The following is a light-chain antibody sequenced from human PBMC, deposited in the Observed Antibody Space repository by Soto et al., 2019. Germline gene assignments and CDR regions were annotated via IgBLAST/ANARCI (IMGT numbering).Light chain of an antibody. J-gene: IGKJ4*01. V-gene: IGKV3-15*01. CDR1: QNVNSN. CDR3: QQYNSWPLT. CDR2: GAS. Sequence: EIVMTQSPATLSVSPGERATLSCRGSQNVNSNLAWYQQKPGQAPRLLIYGASTRATGIPARFSGSGSGTEFTLTISSLQSEDFAVYYCQQYNSWPLTFGGGTKVEIK.